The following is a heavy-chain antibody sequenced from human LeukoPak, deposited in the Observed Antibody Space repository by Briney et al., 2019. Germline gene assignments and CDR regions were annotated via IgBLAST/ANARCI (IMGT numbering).Heavy chain of an antibody. CDR3: TRDIDDVLTGDDAFDV. CDR2: ITSSGSSM. J-gene: IGHJ3*01. V-gene: IGHV3-21*03. CDR1: GFTFSGYS. D-gene: IGHD3-9*01. Sequence: GGSLSLSCAGFGFTFSGYSLNWVRQAPGKGLVWVSSITSSGSSMYYADSEKGRFTISRYNAESSVYLQMNSLRVDDTGLYYCTRDIDDVLTGDDAFDVWGQGTVVTVSS.